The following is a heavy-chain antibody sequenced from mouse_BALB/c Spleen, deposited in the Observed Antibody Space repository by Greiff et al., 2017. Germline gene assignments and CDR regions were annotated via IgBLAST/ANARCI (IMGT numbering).Heavy chain of an antibody. V-gene: IGHV5-6-4*01. Sequence: EVQLQESGGGLVKPGGSLKLSCAASGFTFSSYTMSWVRQTPEKRLEWVATISSGGSYTYYPDSVKGRFTISRDNAKNTLYLQMSSLKSEDTAMYYCTRGGNHDGYYAMDYWGQGTSVTVSS. CDR1: GFTFSSYT. J-gene: IGHJ4*01. CDR3: TRGGNHDGYYAMDY. D-gene: IGHD2-1*01. CDR2: ISSGGSYT.